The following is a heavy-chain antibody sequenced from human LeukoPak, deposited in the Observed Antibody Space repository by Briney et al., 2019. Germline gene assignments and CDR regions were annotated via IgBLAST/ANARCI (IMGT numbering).Heavy chain of an antibody. CDR2: IYHSGST. CDR3: ARGSEIFHH. CDR1: GGSISSGGYS. D-gene: IGHD5-24*01. J-gene: IGHJ4*02. V-gene: IGHV4-30-2*01. Sequence: SQTLSLTCAVSGGSISSGGYSWSWIRQPPGKGLEWIGYIYHSGSTYYNPSLKSRVTISVDRSKNQFSLKLSSMTAADTAVYYCARGSEIFHHWGQGTLVTVSS.